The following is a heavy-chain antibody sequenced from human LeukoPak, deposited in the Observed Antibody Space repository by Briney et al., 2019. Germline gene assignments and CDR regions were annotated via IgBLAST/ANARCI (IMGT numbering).Heavy chain of an antibody. CDR2: VNSDGRTT. J-gene: IGHJ4*02. D-gene: IGHD1-26*01. CDR1: GFTFTSHW. V-gene: IGHV3-74*01. CDR3: VYSVNSGFDY. Sequence: GGSLRLSCAVSGFTFTSHWLHWVRQAPGKGLAWVSRVNSDGRTTSYADSVKGRFTISRDNAKNTLYLQMNSLGVGATALYYCVYSVNSGFDYWGQGALVTVSS.